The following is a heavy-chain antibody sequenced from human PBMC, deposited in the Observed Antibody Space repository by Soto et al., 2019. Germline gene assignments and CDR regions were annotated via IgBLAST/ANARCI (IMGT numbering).Heavy chain of an antibody. CDR2: IHSDGST. CDR1: GLTVTSIH. V-gene: IGHV3-66*01. D-gene: IGHD1-1*01. J-gene: IGHJ4*02. Sequence: GGSLRLSCAASGLTVTSIHITWVRQAPGKGLEWVSIIHSDGSTYYADSVRGRFTTSRDNSKKMQYLQMNSLTAEDTAVYYCVTPWRNRLDYWGQGTLVTVSS. CDR3: VTPWRNRLDY.